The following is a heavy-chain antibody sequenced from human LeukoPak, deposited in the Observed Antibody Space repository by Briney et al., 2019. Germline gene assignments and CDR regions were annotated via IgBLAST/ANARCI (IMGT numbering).Heavy chain of an antibody. Sequence: PSETLSLTCTVSGYSISSGYYWGWIRQPPGKGLEWIGSIYYSGSTYYNPSLKSRVTISVDTSKNQFSLKLSSVTAADTAVYYCARLVDIVATTEPRIDYWGQGTLVTVSS. J-gene: IGHJ4*02. CDR2: IYYSGST. D-gene: IGHD5-12*01. CDR1: GYSISSGYY. CDR3: ARLVDIVATTEPRIDY. V-gene: IGHV4-38-2*02.